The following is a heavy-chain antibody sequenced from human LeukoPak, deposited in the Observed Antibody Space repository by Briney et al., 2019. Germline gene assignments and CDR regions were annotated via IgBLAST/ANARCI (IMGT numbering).Heavy chain of an antibody. CDR3: ARVNYDFWSPLDY. CDR2: ISSSSSTI. J-gene: IGHJ4*02. V-gene: IGHV3-48*01. D-gene: IGHD3-3*01. Sequence: PGGSLRLSCAASGFTFSSYSMNWVRQAPGKGLEWVSYISSSSSTIYYADSVKGRFTISRDNAKNSLYLQMNSLRAEDTAVYYCARVNYDFWSPLDYWGQGTLVTVSS. CDR1: GFTFSSYS.